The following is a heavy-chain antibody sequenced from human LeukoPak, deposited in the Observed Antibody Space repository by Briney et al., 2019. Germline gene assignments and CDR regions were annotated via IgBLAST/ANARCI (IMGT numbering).Heavy chain of an antibody. Sequence: SETLSLTCAVYGGSFSGYYWSWIRQPPGEGLEWIGEINHSGSTNYNPSLKSRVTMPVDTSKNQFSLKLNFVTAADTAVYYCARVGSGYDFFDYWGQGTLVTVSS. J-gene: IGHJ4*02. CDR2: INHSGST. D-gene: IGHD3/OR15-3a*01. CDR1: GGSFSGYY. CDR3: ARVGSGYDFFDY. V-gene: IGHV4-34*01.